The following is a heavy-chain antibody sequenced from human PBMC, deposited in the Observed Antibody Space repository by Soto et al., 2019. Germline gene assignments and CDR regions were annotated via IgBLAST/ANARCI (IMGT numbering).Heavy chain of an antibody. CDR2: ISGSGDST. CDR1: GFTFSSYA. V-gene: IGHV3-23*01. CDR3: AKSRYYYDSSGYSYFDY. Sequence: GGSLRLSCAASGFTFSSYAMSWVRQAPGKGLEWVSAISGSGDSTYYADSVKGRFTISRDNSKNTLYLQMNSLRAEDTAVYYCAKSRYYYDSSGYSYFDYWGQGTLVTVSS. D-gene: IGHD3-22*01. J-gene: IGHJ4*02.